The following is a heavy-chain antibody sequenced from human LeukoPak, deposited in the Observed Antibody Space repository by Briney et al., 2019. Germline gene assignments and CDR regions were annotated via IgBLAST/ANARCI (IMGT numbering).Heavy chain of an antibody. CDR3: ASRLPTAWGADY. J-gene: IGHJ4*02. CDR2: IYTGGST. V-gene: IGHV3-53*01. Sequence: PGGSLRLSCAVSGFTVSTNYMTWVRQAPGKGLEWVSVIYTGGSTYYADSVKGRFTISRDNSKNTLYLQMNSLRTEDTAVYYCASRLPTAWGADYWGQGTLVTVSS. CDR1: GFTVSTNY. D-gene: IGHD7-27*01.